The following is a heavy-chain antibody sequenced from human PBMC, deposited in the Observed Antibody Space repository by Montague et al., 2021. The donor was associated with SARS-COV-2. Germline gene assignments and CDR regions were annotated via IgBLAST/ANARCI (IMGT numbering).Heavy chain of an antibody. Sequence: SLRLSCAASGFTFGSYSMNWVRQAPGKGLEWVSYISRSSRTIYYADSVKGRITISRDNAKNSLYLQMNSLRVEDTAVYYCADYGDTEPFQHWGQGTLVTVSS. CDR1: GFTFGSYS. J-gene: IGHJ1*01. CDR3: ADYGDTEPFQH. D-gene: IGHD4-17*01. V-gene: IGHV3-48*04. CDR2: ISRSSRTI.